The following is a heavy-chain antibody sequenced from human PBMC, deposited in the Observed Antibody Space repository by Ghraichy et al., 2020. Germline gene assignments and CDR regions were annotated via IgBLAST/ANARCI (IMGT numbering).Heavy chain of an antibody. D-gene: IGHD5-12*01. CDR3: AKERYSGSWSRTVDY. V-gene: IGHV3-23*01. Sequence: GGSLRLSCAASGFTFSSYAMSWVRQAPGKGLEWVSGISGSGGSTYYADSVKGRFTISRDNSKNTLYLQMKSLRAEDTAVDYCAKERYSGSWSRTVDYWGQGTLVTVSS. CDR1: GFTFSSYA. CDR2: ISGSGGST. J-gene: IGHJ4*02.